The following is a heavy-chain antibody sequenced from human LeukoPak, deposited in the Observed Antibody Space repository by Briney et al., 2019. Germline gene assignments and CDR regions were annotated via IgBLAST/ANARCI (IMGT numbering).Heavy chain of an antibody. Sequence: GGSLRLSCVASGFTFSNYAMNWVRQAPGKGLEWVSTITTSGGITYYADSVKGRFTIFRDNSKSTLYLQMNSLRAEDTAVYYCAKENYDFWSGSTFDYWGQGTLVTVSS. D-gene: IGHD3-3*01. CDR1: GFTFSNYA. CDR3: AKENYDFWSGSTFDY. V-gene: IGHV3-23*01. J-gene: IGHJ4*02. CDR2: ITTSGGIT.